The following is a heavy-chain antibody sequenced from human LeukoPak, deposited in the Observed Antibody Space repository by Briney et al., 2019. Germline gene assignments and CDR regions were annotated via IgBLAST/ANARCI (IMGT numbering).Heavy chain of an antibody. D-gene: IGHD3-10*01. J-gene: IGHJ4*02. CDR3: ARQGSGSSFDY. CDR2: IYYSGST. CDR1: GGSISSSSYY. Sequence: SETLSLTCTVSGGSISSSSYYWGWIRQPPGKGLEWIGSIYYSGSTYYNPSLKSRVTISVDTSKNQFSLKLGSVTAADTALYYCARQGSGSSFDYWGQGTLVTVSS. V-gene: IGHV4-39*01.